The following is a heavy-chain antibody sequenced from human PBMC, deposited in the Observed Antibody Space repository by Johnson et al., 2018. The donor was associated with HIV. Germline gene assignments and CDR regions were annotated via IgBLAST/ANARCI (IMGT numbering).Heavy chain of an antibody. CDR1: GFTFSSYA. D-gene: IGHD6-19*01. V-gene: IGHV3-30-3*01. Sequence: VQLVESGGGLVQPGGSLRLSCAASGFTFSSYAMHWVRQAPGKGLEWVAVISYDGSNKYYADSVKGRLPISRDNSKNTLYLQMNSLRAEDTAHYYCARGSLMTQLLRGYDAFDIWGQGTMVTVSS. CDR2: ISYDGSNK. CDR3: ARGSLMTQLLRGYDAFDI. J-gene: IGHJ3*02.